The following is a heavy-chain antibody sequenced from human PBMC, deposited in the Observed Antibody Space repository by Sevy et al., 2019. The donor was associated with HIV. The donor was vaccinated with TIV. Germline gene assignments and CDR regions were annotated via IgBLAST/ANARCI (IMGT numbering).Heavy chain of an antibody. CDR2: VNSATGDT. CDR3: ARDFCSGGSCYSAFVH. V-gene: IGHV1-3*04. CDR1: GYTFTNYI. J-gene: IGHJ4*02. D-gene: IGHD2-15*01. Sequence: ASVKVSCKASGYTFTNYIIYWVRQAPGRRLEWMGWVNSATGDTRFSQKFQGRVIVTRDTSASTAYMQLNSLRFEDTAVYYCARDFCSGGSCYSAFVHWGQGTLVTVSS.